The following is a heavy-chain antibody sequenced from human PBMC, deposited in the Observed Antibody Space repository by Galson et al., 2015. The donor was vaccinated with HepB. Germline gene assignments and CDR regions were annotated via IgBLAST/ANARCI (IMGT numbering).Heavy chain of an antibody. J-gene: IGHJ6*02. Sequence: SVKVSCKASGYTFTSYYIYWVRQAPGQGLEWMGIINPSGGSTTYAQKFQGRLTMTRNTSTSTVYMELSSLRPEDPAMYYCSSHKDDFWRDYYRDYYYGMDVWGQGATVTVSS. CDR2: INPSGGST. V-gene: IGHV1-46*01. CDR1: GYTFTSYY. CDR3: SSHKDDFWRDYYRDYYYGMDV. D-gene: IGHD3-3*01.